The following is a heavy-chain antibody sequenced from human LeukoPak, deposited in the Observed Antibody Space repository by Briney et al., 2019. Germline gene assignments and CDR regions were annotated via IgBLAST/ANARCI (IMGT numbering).Heavy chain of an antibody. CDR3: ARDLSGSYSVPFDY. J-gene: IGHJ4*02. Sequence: PGGSLRLSCAASGFTFSTYNMNWVRQAPGKGLEWVSYISGSSSTIYYADSVKGRFTISRDNAKNSLYLQMNSLRAEDTAVYYCARDLSGSYSVPFDYWGQGTLVTVSS. D-gene: IGHD1-26*01. V-gene: IGHV3-48*04. CDR2: ISGSSSTI. CDR1: GFTFSTYN.